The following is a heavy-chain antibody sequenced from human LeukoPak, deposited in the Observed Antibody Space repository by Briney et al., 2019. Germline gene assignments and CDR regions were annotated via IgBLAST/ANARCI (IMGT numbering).Heavy chain of an antibody. Sequence: GGSLRLSCSASGFTFSSYTMHWVRQAPGKGLEYVSAISPNGGSTYYGDSVKGRFTISRDNSKKTLYLQMSSLSAEDTAVYYCVKTIAVAGNFDYWGQGTLVTVS. J-gene: IGHJ4*02. CDR1: GFTFSSYT. CDR3: VKTIAVAGNFDY. D-gene: IGHD6-13*01. CDR2: ISPNGGST. V-gene: IGHV3-64D*09.